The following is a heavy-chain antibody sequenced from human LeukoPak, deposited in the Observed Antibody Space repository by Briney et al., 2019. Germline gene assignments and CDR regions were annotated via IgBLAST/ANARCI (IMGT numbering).Heavy chain of an antibody. V-gene: IGHV4-59*12. J-gene: IGHJ4*02. D-gene: IGHD6-19*01. CDR2: IYYSGST. CDR1: GGSISSYY. Sequence: SGTLSLTCTVSGGSISSYYWSWIRQPPGKGLEWIGYIYYSGSTNYNPSLKSRITMSVDTSKSQFSLKLTSVTAADTAVYYCAKGGIAVALDYWGQGTVVTVSS. CDR3: AKGGIAVALDY.